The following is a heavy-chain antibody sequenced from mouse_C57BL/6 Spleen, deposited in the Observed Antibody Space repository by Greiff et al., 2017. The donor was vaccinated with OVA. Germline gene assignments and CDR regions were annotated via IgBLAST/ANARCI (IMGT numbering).Heavy chain of an antibody. CDR1: GYTFTSYW. Sequence: QVQLQQPGAELVRPGSSVKLSCKASGYTFTSYWMDWVKQRPGQGLEWIGNIYPSDSETHYNQKFKDKATLTVDKSSSTAYMQLSSLSSEDSAVYYCARADDYDALDYWGQGTTLTVSS. CDR2: IYPSDSET. V-gene: IGHV1-61*01. D-gene: IGHD2-4*01. CDR3: ARADDYDALDY. J-gene: IGHJ2*01.